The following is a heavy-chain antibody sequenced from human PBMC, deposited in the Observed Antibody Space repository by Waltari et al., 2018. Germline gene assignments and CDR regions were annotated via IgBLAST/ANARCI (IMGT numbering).Heavy chain of an antibody. V-gene: IGHV3-30-3*01. CDR2: MSYDGYSR. J-gene: IGHJ4*02. CDR1: RSAFNYDI. Sequence: LVESGGDVVQCGRSLRLSCASSRSAFNYDIIHWLRQAPGKGLEWVSAMSYDGYSRYYADSGKGRFTISRDDSLKTVYLQLDSLRVEDTAVYYCAREGYTSGRAGNFDYWGQGTLVTVSS. D-gene: IGHD2-15*01. CDR3: AREGYTSGRAGNFDY.